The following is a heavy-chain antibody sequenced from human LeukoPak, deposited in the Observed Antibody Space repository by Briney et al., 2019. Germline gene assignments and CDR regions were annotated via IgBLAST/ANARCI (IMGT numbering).Heavy chain of an antibody. D-gene: IGHD6-13*01. Sequence: GASVKVSCKASGYTFTSYGISWVRQAPGQGLEWMGWISAYNGNTNYAQKLQGRVTMTTDTSTSTAYMELRSLRSDDTAVYYCARGLWDSSSPTRDDYWGQGTLVTVSS. CDR2: ISAYNGNT. V-gene: IGHV1-18*01. CDR1: GYTFTSYG. J-gene: IGHJ4*02. CDR3: ARGLWDSSSPTRDDY.